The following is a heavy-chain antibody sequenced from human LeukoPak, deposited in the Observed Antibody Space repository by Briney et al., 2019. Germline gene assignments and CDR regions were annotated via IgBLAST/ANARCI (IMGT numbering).Heavy chain of an antibody. V-gene: IGHV1-18*01. Sequence: GASVKVSCKASGYDFSTFGISWVRQAPGEGLEWMGWISAYHGKTNFPQRFQGRVTLTTETSTSTAYMELRSLRSDDTAIYYCARASPFIVPGTGDAFDIWGQGTIVSVSS. CDR3: ARASPFIVPGTGDAFDI. D-gene: IGHD6-19*01. J-gene: IGHJ3*02. CDR1: GYDFSTFG. CDR2: ISAYHGKT.